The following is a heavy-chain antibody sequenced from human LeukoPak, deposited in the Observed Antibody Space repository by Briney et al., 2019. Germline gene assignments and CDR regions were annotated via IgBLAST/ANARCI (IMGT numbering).Heavy chain of an antibody. J-gene: IGHJ4*02. D-gene: IGHD6-6*01. CDR1: GGSISSYY. Sequence: PSETLSLTCTVSGGSISSYYWSWIRQPAGKGLEWIGRIYTSGRTNYNPSLKSRDTMSVDTSKKQFSLKLSSVTAADTAVYYCARDPQLGPFDYWGQGTLVTVSS. CDR2: IYTSGRT. CDR3: ARDPQLGPFDY. V-gene: IGHV4-4*07.